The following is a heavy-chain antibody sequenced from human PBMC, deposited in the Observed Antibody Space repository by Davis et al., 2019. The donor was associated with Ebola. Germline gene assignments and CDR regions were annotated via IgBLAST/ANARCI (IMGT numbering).Heavy chain of an antibody. Sequence: SLKISCAASGFTFSSYEMNWVRQAPGKGLEWVSYISSSGSTIYYAASVKGRFTISRDNAKNSLYLQMNSLRAEDTAVYYCARKYGDYYYYGMDVWGQGTTVTVSS. V-gene: IGHV3-48*03. CDR3: ARKYGDYYYYGMDV. J-gene: IGHJ6*02. CDR2: ISSSGSTI. CDR1: GFTFSSYE. D-gene: IGHD4/OR15-4a*01.